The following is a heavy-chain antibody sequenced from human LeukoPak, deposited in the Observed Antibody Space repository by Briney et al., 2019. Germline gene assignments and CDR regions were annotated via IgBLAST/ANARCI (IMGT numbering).Heavy chain of an antibody. CDR2: IYYSGST. D-gene: IGHD1-26*01. CDR1: GGSISSSSYY. CDR3: ARWSRTYNNWFDP. Sequence: SETLSLTCTVSGGSISSSSYYWGWIRHPPGKGLEWIGSIYYSGSTYYNPSLKSRVTISVDTSKNQFSLKLSAVTAADTAVYYCARWSRTYNNWFDPWGQGTLVTVSS. J-gene: IGHJ5*02. V-gene: IGHV4-39*01.